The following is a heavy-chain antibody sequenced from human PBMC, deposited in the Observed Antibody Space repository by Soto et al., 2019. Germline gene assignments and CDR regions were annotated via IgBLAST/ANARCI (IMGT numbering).Heavy chain of an antibody. CDR2: INAGNGNT. CDR3: ASSIVVVTALDY. CDR1: GYTFTSYA. Sequence: QVQLVQSGAEEKKPGASVKVSCKASGYTFTSYAMHWVRQAPGQRLEWMGWINAGNGNTKYSQKFQGRVTITRDTSASTVYMELRSLRAEDTAVYYCASSIVVVTALDYWGQGTLVTVSS. D-gene: IGHD2-21*02. J-gene: IGHJ4*02. V-gene: IGHV1-3*05.